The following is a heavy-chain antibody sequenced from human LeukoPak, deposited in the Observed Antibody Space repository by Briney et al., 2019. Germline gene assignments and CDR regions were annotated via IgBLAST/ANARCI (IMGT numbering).Heavy chain of an antibody. V-gene: IGHV3-23*01. D-gene: IGHD1-26*01. Sequence: GGSLRLSCAASGFTFSSYAMNWVRQAPGKGLEWVSLISAGGTTPYYADSLKGRFTISRDNSKNTLYLQMNSLRAEDTAVYYCARGGGSYRYFDYWGQGTLVTVSS. CDR2: ISAGGTTP. CDR1: GFTFSSYA. CDR3: ARGGGSYRYFDY. J-gene: IGHJ4*02.